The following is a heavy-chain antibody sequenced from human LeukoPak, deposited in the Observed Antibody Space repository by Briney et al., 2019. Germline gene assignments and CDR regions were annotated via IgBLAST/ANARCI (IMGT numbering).Heavy chain of an antibody. D-gene: IGHD3-22*01. Sequence: TRGEPLKISCKRSGYSFTSYWIGWVRQMPGKGLEWLGIIYPGDSVTRYSPSFQGQVTISADKSISTAYLQWSSLKASDTAMYYRARRYCYDSSGYHDYWGQGTLVTVSS. V-gene: IGHV5-51*03. CDR3: ARRYCYDSSGYHDY. CDR2: IYPGDSVT. CDR1: GYSFTSYW. J-gene: IGHJ4*02.